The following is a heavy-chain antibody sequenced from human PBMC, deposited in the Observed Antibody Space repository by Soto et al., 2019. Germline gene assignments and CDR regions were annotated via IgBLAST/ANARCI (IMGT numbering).Heavy chain of an antibody. CDR1: GFTFDDYA. CDR3: AKVFDRLTSTTAFDY. D-gene: IGHD3-9*01. J-gene: IGHJ4*02. Sequence: PGGSLRLSCAASGFTFDDYAMHWVRQAPGKGLEWVSGISWNSGSIGYADYVKGRVTISRDNAKNSLKLQMNSLRAEDTALYYCAKVFDRLTSTTAFDYWGQGTLVTVSS. V-gene: IGHV3-9*01. CDR2: ISWNSGSI.